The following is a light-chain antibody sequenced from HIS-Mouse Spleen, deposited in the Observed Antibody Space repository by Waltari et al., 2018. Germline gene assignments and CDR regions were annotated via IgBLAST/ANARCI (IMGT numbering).Light chain of an antibody. J-gene: IGKJ4*01. V-gene: IGKV3-15*01. Sequence: PATLSVSPGERATLSCRASQSVSSNLAWYQQKPGQDPRLLIYGASTRATGIPARFSGSGSGTEFTLTISSLQSEDFAVYYCQQYNNWPPTFGGGTKVEIK. CDR3: QQYNNWPPT. CDR1: QSVSSN. CDR2: GAS.